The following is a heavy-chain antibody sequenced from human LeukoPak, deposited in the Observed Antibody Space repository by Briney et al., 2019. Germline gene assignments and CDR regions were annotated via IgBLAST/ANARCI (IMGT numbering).Heavy chain of an antibody. J-gene: IGHJ4*02. Sequence: GGSLRLSCAASGFTFSNYWMGWVRQAPGKGLEWVANIKQDGSEKYYVDSVKGRFTISRDNTKSSLYLQMNSLRDEDTAVYYCARDDPGYCTNGVCYGFDYWGQGTLVTVSS. D-gene: IGHD2-8*01. CDR2: IKQDGSEK. V-gene: IGHV3-7*01. CDR3: ARDDPGYCTNGVCYGFDY. CDR1: GFTFSNYW.